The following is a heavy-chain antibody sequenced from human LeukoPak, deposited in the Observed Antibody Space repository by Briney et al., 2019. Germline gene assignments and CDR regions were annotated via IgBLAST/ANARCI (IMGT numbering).Heavy chain of an antibody. D-gene: IGHD5-18*01. CDR3: ARESYPIDY. CDR2: ISSSSSTI. V-gene: IGHV3-48*01. CDR1: GFTFSSYS. J-gene: IGHJ4*02. Sequence: GGSLRLSCAASGFTFSSYSMNWVRQAPGKGLEWVSYISSSSSTIYYAGSVKGRFTISRDNAKNSLYLQMNSLRAEDTAVYYCARESYPIDYWGQGTLVTVSS.